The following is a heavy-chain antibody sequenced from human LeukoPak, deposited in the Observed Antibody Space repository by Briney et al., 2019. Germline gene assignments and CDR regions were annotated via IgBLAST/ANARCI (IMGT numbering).Heavy chain of an antibody. V-gene: IGHV3-7*01. CDR2: IKHDGSEK. D-gene: IGHD5-24*01. Sequence: GGSLRLSCAASGFTFSSYWMTWVRQAPGKGLEWVANIKHDGSEKYYVDSVKGQFTISRDNAKNSLYLQMNSLRAEDTAVYYCARDSLRRYDYWGQGTLVTVSS. J-gene: IGHJ4*02. CDR1: GFTFSSYW. CDR3: ARDSLRRYDY.